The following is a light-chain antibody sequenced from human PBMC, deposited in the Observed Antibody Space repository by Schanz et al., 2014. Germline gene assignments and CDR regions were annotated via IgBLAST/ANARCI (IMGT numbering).Light chain of an antibody. CDR2: DVS. CDR1: SSDVGGYNY. V-gene: IGLV2-23*02. CDR3: CSYAGSDSCV. J-gene: IGLJ2*01. Sequence: QSALTQPASVSGSPGQSITISCTGTSSDVGGYNYVSWYQQHPGKAPKLMIYDVSNRPSGVSNRFSGSKSGNTASLTISGLQAEDEADYYCCSYAGSDSCVFGGGTKLTVL.